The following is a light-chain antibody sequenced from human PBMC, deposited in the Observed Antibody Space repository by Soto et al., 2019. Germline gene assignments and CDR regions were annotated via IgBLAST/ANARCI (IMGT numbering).Light chain of an antibody. CDR2: AAS. J-gene: IGKJ4*01. Sequence: IQLTQSPSSLSASVGDRVTITCRASQGFNSFLAWYQQKPGKAPKLLIYAASTLQSGVPSRFSGSGSGTDSTLTISSLQPEDFATYYCQQLERYPSTFGGGTKVDIK. CDR3: QQLERYPST. CDR1: QGFNSF. V-gene: IGKV1-9*01.